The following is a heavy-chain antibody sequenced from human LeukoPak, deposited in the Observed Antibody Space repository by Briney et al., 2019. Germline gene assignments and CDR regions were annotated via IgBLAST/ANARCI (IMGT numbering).Heavy chain of an antibody. CDR1: GFTFSSYE. CDR3: ARGHSSSPNWFDP. D-gene: IGHD6-13*01. J-gene: IGHJ5*02. CDR2: IKQDGSEK. Sequence: PGGSLRLSCAASGFTFSSYEMNWVRQAPGKGLEWVASIKQDGSEKYYVDSVKGRFTISRDNAKNSLYLQMNSLRAEDTAVYYCARGHSSSPNWFDPWGRGTLVTVSS. V-gene: IGHV3-7*04.